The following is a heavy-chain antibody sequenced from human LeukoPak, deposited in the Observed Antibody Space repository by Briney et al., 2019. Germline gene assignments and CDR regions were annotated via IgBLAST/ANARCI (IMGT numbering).Heavy chain of an antibody. CDR3: ARGYSSGWYHKSDY. V-gene: IGHV3-7*01. J-gene: IGHJ4*02. D-gene: IGHD6-19*01. CDR2: IKQDGSEK. Sequence: PGGSLRLSCAASGFTFSSYWMSWVRQAPGKGLEWVANIKQDGSEKYYVDSVKGRFTISRDNAKNSLYLQMNSLRAEDTAVYYCARGYSSGWYHKSDYWGQGTLVTVSS. CDR1: GFTFSSYW.